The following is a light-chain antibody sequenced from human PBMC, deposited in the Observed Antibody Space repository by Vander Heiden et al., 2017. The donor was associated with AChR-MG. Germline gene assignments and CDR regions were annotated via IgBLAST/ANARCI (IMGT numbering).Light chain of an antibody. J-gene: IGLJ2*01. CDR1: SSNVGAGHY. V-gene: IGLV1-40*01. CDR3: QSYDSSLSGSEV. CDR2: GNS. Sequence: QSVLTHPPSVSGAPGQRVTISCTGRSSNVGAGHYVHWYHRLPGTAPKRLSNGNSSRPSGVPDRFSGSKSGTSASLAIAGLRAGDEADYYCQSYDSSLSGSEVFGGGTKLTVL.